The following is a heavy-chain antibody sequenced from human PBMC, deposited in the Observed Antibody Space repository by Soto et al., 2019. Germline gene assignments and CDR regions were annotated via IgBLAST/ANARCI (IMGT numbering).Heavy chain of an antibody. D-gene: IGHD1-1*01. V-gene: IGHV3-21*01. CDR3: ETIKLDDAFDI. Sequence: GGSLRLSCAASGFTFSSYSMNWVRQAPGKVLEWVSSISSSSSYIYYADSVKGRFTISRDNAKNSLYLQMNSMRAEDTAVYNCETIKLDDAFDIWGQGTMGTVSS. CDR1: GFTFSSYS. J-gene: IGHJ3*02. CDR2: ISSSSSYI.